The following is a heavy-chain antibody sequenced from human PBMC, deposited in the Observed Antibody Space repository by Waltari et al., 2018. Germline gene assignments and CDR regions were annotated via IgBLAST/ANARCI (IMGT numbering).Heavy chain of an antibody. CDR3: ASHPEDFYYYMDI. CDR2: IGSSSTYT. Sequence: EVQLVESGGGLVKPGGSLRLSCAASGFNFNVYTMNWVRQTPGKGLEWVSSIGSSSTYTYYADSVKGRFTISRDNAAYSLYLEMNGLRPEDTGVYYCASHPEDFYYYMDIWGKGTTVTVSS. CDR1: GFNFNVYT. J-gene: IGHJ6*03. V-gene: IGHV3-21*06.